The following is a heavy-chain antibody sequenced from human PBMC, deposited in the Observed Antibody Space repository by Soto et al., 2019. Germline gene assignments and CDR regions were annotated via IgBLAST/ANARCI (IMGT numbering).Heavy chain of an antibody. J-gene: IGHJ4*02. D-gene: IGHD3-22*01. CDR1: GYTFTGYY. CDR2: INPNSGGT. Sequence: EASVKVSCKASGYTFTGYYMHWVRQAPGQGLEWMGWINPNSGGTNYAQEFQGRVTMTRDTSISTAYMELSRLRSDDTAVYYCASYYYDSSGYYRGLDFDYWGQGTQVTVSS. V-gene: IGHV1-2*02. CDR3: ASYYYDSSGYYRGLDFDY.